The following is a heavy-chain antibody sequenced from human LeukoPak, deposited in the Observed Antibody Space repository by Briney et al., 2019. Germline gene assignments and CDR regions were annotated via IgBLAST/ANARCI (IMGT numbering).Heavy chain of an antibody. D-gene: IGHD1-14*01. J-gene: IGHJ4*02. CDR1: GYTFTGYY. CDR2: ISPNSGDT. V-gene: IGHV1-2*06. CDR3: AIINGQRLG. Sequence: ASVKVSCKASGYTFTGYYLHWVRQAPGQGLEWMGRISPNSGDTIYAQKFQGRVTMTRDTSISTAYMEMNKLESDDTAVYYCAIINGQRLGWGQGTLVTVSS.